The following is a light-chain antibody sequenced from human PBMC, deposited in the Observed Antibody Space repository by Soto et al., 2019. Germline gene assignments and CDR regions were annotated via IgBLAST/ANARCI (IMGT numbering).Light chain of an antibody. CDR2: DVS. Sequence: QSALTQPRSVSGSPGQSVTISCTGTSSDDGGYNYVSWYQQHPGKAPKLMIYDVSKRPSGVPDRFSGSKSGNTASLTISGLQAEYEADYYCCSYAGSYYVFGTGTKVTVL. CDR1: SSDDGGYNY. CDR3: CSYAGSYYV. J-gene: IGLJ1*01. V-gene: IGLV2-11*01.